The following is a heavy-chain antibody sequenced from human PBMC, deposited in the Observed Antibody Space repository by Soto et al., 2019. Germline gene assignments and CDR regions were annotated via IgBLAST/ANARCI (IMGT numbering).Heavy chain of an antibody. CDR1: GYTFTGYY. D-gene: IGHD4-17*01. V-gene: IGHV1-2*04. Sequence: ASVKVSRKASGYTFTGYYMHWVRQAPGQGLEWMGWINPNSGGTNYAQKFQGWVTMTRDTSISTAYMELSRLRSDDTAVYYCARDYGDYAYGMDVWGQGTTVTVSS. CDR2: INPNSGGT. CDR3: ARDYGDYAYGMDV. J-gene: IGHJ6*02.